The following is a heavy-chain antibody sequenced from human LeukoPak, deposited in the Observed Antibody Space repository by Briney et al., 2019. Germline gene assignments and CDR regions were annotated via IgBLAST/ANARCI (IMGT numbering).Heavy chain of an antibody. CDR3: AEHRNTATVTPFDY. J-gene: IGHJ4*02. CDR2: ISGSGGST. Sequence: TGGSLRLSCAASGFTFSSYAMSWVRQAPGKGLEWVSAISGSGGSTYYADSVKGRFTISRDNSKNTLYLQMNSLRAEDTAVYYCAEHRNTATVTPFDYWGQGTLVTVSS. V-gene: IGHV3-23*01. CDR1: GFTFSSYA. D-gene: IGHD5-18*01.